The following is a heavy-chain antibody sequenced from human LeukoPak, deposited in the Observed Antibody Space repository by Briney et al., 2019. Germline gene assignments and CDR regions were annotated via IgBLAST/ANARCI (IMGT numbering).Heavy chain of an antibody. J-gene: IGHJ4*02. CDR3: AKDRVVVPAAIIDY. D-gene: IGHD2-2*01. CDR1: GFTSSDYY. Sequence: PGGSPRLSCAASGFTSSDYYMSWVRQAPGKGLEWVSAISGSGGSTYYADSVKGRFTISRDNSKNTLYLQMNSLRAEDTAVYYCAKDRVVVPAAIIDYWGQGTLVTVSS. CDR2: ISGSGGST. V-gene: IGHV3-23*01.